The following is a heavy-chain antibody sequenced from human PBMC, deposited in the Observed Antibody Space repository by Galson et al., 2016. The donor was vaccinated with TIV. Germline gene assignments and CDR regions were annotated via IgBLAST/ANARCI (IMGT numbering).Heavy chain of an antibody. CDR1: GDSVSSDSAA. Sequence: CAISGDSVSSDSAAWNWIRQPPSRGLQWLGRIYHRSRWYIDYALSVKSRITINPDTSKNQVSLQLHSVTPEDTAVYYCARATPSVFGVVMTLDYWGQGTLVTVSS. D-gene: IGHD3-3*01. V-gene: IGHV6-1*01. CDR3: ARATPSVFGVVMTLDY. CDR2: IYHRSRWYI. J-gene: IGHJ4*02.